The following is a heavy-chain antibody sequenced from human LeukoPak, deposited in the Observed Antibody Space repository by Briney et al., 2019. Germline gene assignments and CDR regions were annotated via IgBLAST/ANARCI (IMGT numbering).Heavy chain of an antibody. D-gene: IGHD6-13*01. CDR2: INPNSGGT. J-gene: IGHJ4*02. V-gene: IGHV1-2*02. Sequence: ASMKVSCKASGYTFTGYHIHWVRQAPGQGLEWMGWINPNSGGTNFAQKFQGRVTMTRDTSISTTYMELSSLNSDDTAVYYCARSRYGYSTSWFSCWGQGTLVTVSS. CDR3: ARSRYGYSTSWFSC. CDR1: GYTFTGYH.